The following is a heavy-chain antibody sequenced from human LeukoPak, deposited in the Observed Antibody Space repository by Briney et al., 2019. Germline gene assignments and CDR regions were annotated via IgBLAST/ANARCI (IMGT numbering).Heavy chain of an antibody. Sequence: PSETLSLTCSVSGDSISSHTWWWCWVRQPPGKGLEWIGEIHPSGNTKYNPSLKSRVTISADMSKNQFSLSLTSVTAADTAIYYCARGASYNWDSWGQGTLVTVSS. CDR2: IHPSGNT. J-gene: IGHJ4*02. D-gene: IGHD1-20*01. V-gene: IGHV4-4*02. CDR1: GDSISSHTW. CDR3: ARGASYNWDS.